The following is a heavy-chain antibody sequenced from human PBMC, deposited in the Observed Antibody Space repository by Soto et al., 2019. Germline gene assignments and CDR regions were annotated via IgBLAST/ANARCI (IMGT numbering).Heavy chain of an antibody. J-gene: IGHJ6*03. CDR1: GGSFSGYQ. CDR2: INDSGNI. Sequence: QVQLQQWGAGLLKPSETLSLTCAVYGGSFSGYQWTWIRQTPGKGLEWIGEINDSGNINYNPSLKSRVTILVDTAKKQISLKLSSVTAADTAVYYCARGLILWFGELSRRGGYYYYIDVWGKGTLVTVSS. V-gene: IGHV4-34*01. CDR3: ARGLILWFGELSRRGGYYYYIDV. D-gene: IGHD3-10*01.